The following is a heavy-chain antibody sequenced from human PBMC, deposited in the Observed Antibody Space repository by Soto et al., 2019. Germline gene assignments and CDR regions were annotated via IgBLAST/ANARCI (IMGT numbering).Heavy chain of an antibody. J-gene: IGHJ3*02. V-gene: IGHV1-2*04. CDR2: INPNSGGT. CDR3: GRGGGEGDPGAFDI. D-gene: IGHD3-16*01. Sequence: ASVKVSCKASGYTFTGYYMHWVRQAPGQGLEWMGWINPNSGGTNYAQKFQGWVTMTRDTSISTAYMELSRLRSDDTAVYYGGRGGGEGDPGAFDIWGQGTMVTVSS. CDR1: GYTFTGYY.